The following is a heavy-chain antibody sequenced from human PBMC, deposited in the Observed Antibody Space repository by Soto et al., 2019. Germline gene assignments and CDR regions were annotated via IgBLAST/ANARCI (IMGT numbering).Heavy chain of an antibody. CDR3: VRGTTMI. D-gene: IGHD3-22*01. J-gene: IGHJ4*02. Sequence: GGSLRLSCAASGFTFSTYEMNWVRQARGKGLELGSYIDSRVESVFYAASVEGRFTISRDNAKNSLYLQMNSLRVEDTAVYYGVRGTTMIWGRGTLVTVSS. CDR1: GFTFSTYE. V-gene: IGHV3-48*03. CDR2: IDSRVESV.